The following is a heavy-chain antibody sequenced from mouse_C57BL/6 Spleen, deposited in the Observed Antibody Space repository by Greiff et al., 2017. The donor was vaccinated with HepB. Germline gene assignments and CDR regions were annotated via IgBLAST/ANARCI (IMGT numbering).Heavy chain of an antibody. V-gene: IGHV1-15*01. CDR1: GYTFTDYE. D-gene: IGHD1-1*01. J-gene: IGHJ1*03. Sequence: QVQLQQSGAELVRPGASVTLSCKASGYTFTDYEMHWVKQTPVHGLEWIGAIDPETGGTAYNQKFKGKAILTADKSSSTAYMELRSLTSGDSAVYYCTRLITTVVAKYFDVWGTGTTVTVSS. CDR3: TRLITTVVAKYFDV. CDR2: IDPETGGT.